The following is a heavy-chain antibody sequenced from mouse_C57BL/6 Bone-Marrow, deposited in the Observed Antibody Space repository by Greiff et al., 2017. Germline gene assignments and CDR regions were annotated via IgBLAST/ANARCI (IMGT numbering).Heavy chain of an antibody. CDR2: IYPGSGNT. D-gene: IGHD2-4*01. Sequence: VQLKESGAELVRPGASVKLSCKASGYTFTDYYINWVKQRPGQGLEWIARIYPGSGNTYYNEKFKGKATLTAEKSSSTAYMQLSSLTSEDSAVYCCARGDYDYDGSFDYWGQGTTLTVSS. J-gene: IGHJ2*01. V-gene: IGHV1-76*01. CDR1: GYTFTDYY. CDR3: ARGDYDYDGSFDY.